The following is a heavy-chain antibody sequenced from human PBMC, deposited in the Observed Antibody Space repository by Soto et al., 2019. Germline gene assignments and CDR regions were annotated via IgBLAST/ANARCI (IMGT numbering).Heavy chain of an antibody. V-gene: IGHV3-11*05. CDR1: GFTFSDYY. CDR2: ISSSSSYT. CDR3: ARDPTMTTVIVYYGMDV. D-gene: IGHD4-17*01. J-gene: IGHJ6*02. Sequence: QVQLVESGGGLVKPGGSLRLSCAASGFTFSDYYMSWIRQAPGKGLEWVSYISSSSSYTNYADSVKGRFTISRDNAKNSLYLQMNSLRAEDTAVYYCARDPTMTTVIVYYGMDVWGQGTTVTVSS.